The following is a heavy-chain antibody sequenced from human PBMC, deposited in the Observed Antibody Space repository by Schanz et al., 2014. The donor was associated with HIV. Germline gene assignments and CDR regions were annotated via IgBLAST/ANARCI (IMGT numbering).Heavy chain of an antibody. Sequence: QVQLVQSGAEVKKPGSLVKVSCKASGYTFTGYYMHWVRQAPGQGLEWMGWINPNSGGTNYAQKFQGRVTMTRDSSISTAYMELRRLRYDDTAVYYCAMGPDYYDSSAYYRVGLWYFDLWGRGTLVTVSS. D-gene: IGHD3-22*01. CDR3: AMGPDYYDSSAYYRVGLWYFDL. J-gene: IGHJ2*01. CDR1: GYTFTGYY. CDR2: INPNSGGT. V-gene: IGHV1-2*02.